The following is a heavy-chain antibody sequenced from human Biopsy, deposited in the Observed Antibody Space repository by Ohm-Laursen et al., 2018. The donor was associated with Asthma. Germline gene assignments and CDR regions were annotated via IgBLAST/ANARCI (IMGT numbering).Heavy chain of an antibody. CDR2: IRWNSGNI. V-gene: IGHV3-9*01. CDR1: GFSFDDCA. D-gene: IGHD3-22*01. J-gene: IGHJ4*01. Sequence: SSLRLSCAASGFSFDDCAMHWVRQAPGKGLEWVSSIRWNSGNIDYADSVKGRFTISRDNAKNSLYLQMQSLRPEDTAFYYCAKSADYYDSTDYLDFWGRGTLVTVSS. CDR3: AKSADYYDSTDYLDF.